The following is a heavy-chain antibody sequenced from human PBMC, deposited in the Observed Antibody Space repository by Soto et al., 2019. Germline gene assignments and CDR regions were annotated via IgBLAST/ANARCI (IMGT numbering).Heavy chain of an antibody. CDR1: GYKFTSYG. V-gene: IGHV1-18*01. Sequence: GPEVKKPGASVKVSCKASGYKFTSYGITWVRQAPGQGLEWMGWISGYNGDTKFGQKVQGRVTLTTDTSTSTAYMELRSLRSDDTGVYYCARNQWMVPRGGYDWGQGTLVTVSS. CDR3: ARNQWMVPRGGYD. J-gene: IGHJ4*02. D-gene: IGHD6-19*01. CDR2: ISGYNGDT.